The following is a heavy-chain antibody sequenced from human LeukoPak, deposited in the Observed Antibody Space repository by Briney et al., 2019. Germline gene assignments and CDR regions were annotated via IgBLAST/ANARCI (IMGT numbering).Heavy chain of an antibody. CDR2: ISGSGGST. CDR1: GFTFSSYG. CDR3: AKDLEGLGNFDY. V-gene: IGHV3-23*01. D-gene: IGHD3-3*01. Sequence: GRSLRLSCAASGFTFSSYGMHWVRQAPGKGLEWVSGISGSGGSTYYADSVKGRFTISRDNSKNTLYMQMNSLRAEDTAVYYCAKDLEGLGNFDYWGQGTLVTVSS. J-gene: IGHJ4*02.